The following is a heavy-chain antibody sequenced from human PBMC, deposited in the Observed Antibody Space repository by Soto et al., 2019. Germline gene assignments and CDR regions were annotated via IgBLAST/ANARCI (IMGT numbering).Heavy chain of an antibody. D-gene: IGHD6-19*01. V-gene: IGHV1-18*04. CDR1: GYTLSSCG. CDR3: ARSAMAGGYYYYGMDV. Sequence: TSVKVSCKDAGYTLSSCGNNWVRQSPGQGLEWMGWISVYSGQTSYAQKLPDRVTMTTDTSTSTAYSELRSMKSDDTAFYYCARSAMAGGYYYYGMDVWG. J-gene: IGHJ6*04. CDR2: ISVYSGQT.